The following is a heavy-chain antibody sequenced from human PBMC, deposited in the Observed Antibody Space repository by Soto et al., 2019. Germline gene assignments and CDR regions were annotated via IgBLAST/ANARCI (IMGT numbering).Heavy chain of an antibody. CDR3: ARAYNWNYDGY. CDR2: ISSSGSTI. J-gene: IGHJ4*02. Sequence: EVQLVESGGGLIQPGGSLRLSCAASGFTVSSNYMSWVRQAPGKGLEWVSYISSSGSTIYYADSVKGRFTISRDNAKNSLYLQMNSLRAEDTAVYYCARAYNWNYDGYWGQGTLVTVSS. CDR1: GFTVSSNY. D-gene: IGHD1-20*01. V-gene: IGHV3-48*03.